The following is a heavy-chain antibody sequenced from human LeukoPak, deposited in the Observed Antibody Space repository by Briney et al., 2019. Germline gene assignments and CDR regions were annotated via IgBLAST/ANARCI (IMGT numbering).Heavy chain of an antibody. CDR2: INAGNGNT. J-gene: IGHJ4*02. V-gene: IGHV1-3*01. D-gene: IGHD3-3*01. CDR1: GYTFTSYA. Sequence: GASVKVSCKASGYTFTSYAMHWVRQAPGQRLEWMGWINAGNGNTKYSQKFQGRVTITRDTSASTAYMELSSLRSEDTAVYYCARDPPPPIRFLEWLPGHWGQGTLVTVSS. CDR3: ARDPPPPIRFLEWLPGH.